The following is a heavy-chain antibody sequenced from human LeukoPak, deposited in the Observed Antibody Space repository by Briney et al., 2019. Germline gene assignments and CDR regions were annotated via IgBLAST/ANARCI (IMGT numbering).Heavy chain of an antibody. D-gene: IGHD3-22*01. Sequence: GESLRLSCAASGFTVSSNYMSWVRQAPGKGLEWVSVIYSGGSTYYADSVKGRFTISRDNSKNTLYLQMNSLRAEDTAVYYCARYSSGYPQSFDYWGQGTLVTVSS. J-gene: IGHJ4*02. V-gene: IGHV3-53*01. CDR3: ARYSSGYPQSFDY. CDR2: IYSGGST. CDR1: GFTVSSNY.